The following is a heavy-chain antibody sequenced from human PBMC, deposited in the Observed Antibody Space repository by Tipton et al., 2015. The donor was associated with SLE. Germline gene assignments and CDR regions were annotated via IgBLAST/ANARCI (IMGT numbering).Heavy chain of an antibody. CDR1: GGSISSHY. CDR2: IYYSGST. Sequence: LSLTCTVSGGSISSHYWSWIRQPPGKGLEWIGYIYYSGSTNYNPSLKSRVTISVDTSKNQFSLKLSSVTAADTAVYYCARYRAAGYFDYWGQGTLVTVSS. CDR3: ARYRAAGYFDY. J-gene: IGHJ4*02. D-gene: IGHD6-13*01. V-gene: IGHV4-59*11.